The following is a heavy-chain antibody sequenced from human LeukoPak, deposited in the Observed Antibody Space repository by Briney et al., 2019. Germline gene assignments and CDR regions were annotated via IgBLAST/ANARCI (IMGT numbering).Heavy chain of an antibody. CDR1: GFTFSSYG. CDR3: VKDYYDILTSYNSQVGEYHFDY. Sequence: AGGSLRLSCSASGFTFSSYGMHWVRQAPGKGLEYVSAISSNGDYTYYADSVKGRFTISRENSKNTLYLQMSSLRAEDTAVYYCVKDYYDILTSYNSQVGEYHFDYWGQGTLVTVSS. CDR2: ISSNGDYT. D-gene: IGHD3-9*01. J-gene: IGHJ4*02. V-gene: IGHV3-64D*06.